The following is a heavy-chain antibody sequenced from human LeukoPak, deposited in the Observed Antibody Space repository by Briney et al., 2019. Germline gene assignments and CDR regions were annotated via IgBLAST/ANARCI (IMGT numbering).Heavy chain of an antibody. V-gene: IGHV3-23*01. CDR1: GFTFSSYA. J-gene: IGHJ4*02. D-gene: IGHD3-10*01. CDR3: AKSGSYYGSGSYIDY. Sequence: GGSLRLSCAASGFTFSSYAMSWVRQAPGKGLEWVSAISGSGGSTYYADSVKGRFTISRDNSKNTLYLQMNSLRAEDTAVYYCAKSGSYYGSGSYIDYWGQGTLGTVSS. CDR2: ISGSGGST.